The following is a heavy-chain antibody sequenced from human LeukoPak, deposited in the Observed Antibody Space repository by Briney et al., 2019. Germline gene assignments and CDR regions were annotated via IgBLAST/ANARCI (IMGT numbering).Heavy chain of an antibody. CDR2: INHSGST. Sequence: SETLSLTCTVSGDSISRSLYYWGWIRQPPGKGLEWIGEINHSGSTNYNPSLKSRVTISVDTSKNQFSLKLSSVTAADTAVYYCARGDVVVPAAMPAGPGNWFDPWGQGTLVTVSS. CDR1: GDSISRSLYY. D-gene: IGHD2-2*01. V-gene: IGHV4-39*07. J-gene: IGHJ5*02. CDR3: ARGDVVVPAAMPAGPGNWFDP.